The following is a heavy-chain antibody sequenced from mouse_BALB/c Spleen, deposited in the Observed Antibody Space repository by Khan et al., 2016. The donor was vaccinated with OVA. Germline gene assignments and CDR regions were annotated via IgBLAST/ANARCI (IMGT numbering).Heavy chain of an antibody. CDR2: IYPGTDNT. CDR3: ARGDALYYFDY. V-gene: IGHV1-76*01. Sequence: QVRLQQSGAELVRPGASVKLSCKTSGYIFTNYWIHWVKQRSGQGLEWIARIYPGTDNTYYNEKLKDKATLTADKSSSTAYMQLSSLKSEDSAVYFCARGDALYYFDYWGQGTTLTVSS. CDR1: GYIFTNYW. J-gene: IGHJ2*01.